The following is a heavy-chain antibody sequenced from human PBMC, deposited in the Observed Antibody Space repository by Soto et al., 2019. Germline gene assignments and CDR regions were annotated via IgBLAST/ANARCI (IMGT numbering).Heavy chain of an antibody. CDR3: ARAGVCDYDILTGYSFMVCYGMDV. CDR2: IYHNATA. V-gene: IGHV4-61*08. J-gene: IGHJ6*02. CDR1: GDSVSSGASH. Sequence: PSETLSLTCTVSGDSVSSGASHWTWIRQSPGKGLEWIGYIYHNATADCNPSLKSRVSISVDTSKNQFSLKLTSATTADTAVYYCARAGVCDYDILTGYSFMVCYGMDVWGQGTTVTVSS. D-gene: IGHD3-9*01.